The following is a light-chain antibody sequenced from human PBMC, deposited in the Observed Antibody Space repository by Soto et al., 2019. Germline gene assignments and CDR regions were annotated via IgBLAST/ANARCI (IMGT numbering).Light chain of an antibody. J-gene: IGLJ1*01. CDR3: CSYAGKFAYV. CDR2: DVN. CDR1: SSDVGGYNL. Sequence: QSALTQPRSVSDSPGQSVAISCIGTSSDVGGYNLVSWYQQYPGKAPKLLIYDVNKRPSGVPDRFSGSKSGNTASLTISGLQDEDQADYSRCSYAGKFAYVFGTGTKVTVL. V-gene: IGLV2-11*01.